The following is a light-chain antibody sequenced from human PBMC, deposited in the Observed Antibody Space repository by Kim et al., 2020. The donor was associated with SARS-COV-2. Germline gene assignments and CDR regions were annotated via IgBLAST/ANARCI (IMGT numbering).Light chain of an antibody. J-gene: IGLJ1*01. CDR2: DVS. V-gene: IGLV2-14*03. Sequence: QSALTQPASVSGSPGQSITISCTGTSSDVGGYNYVSWYQHPPGKAPKLMIYDVSKRPSGVSNRFSGSKSGNTASLTISGLQAEDEADYYCSSYTSSSTFYVFGTGTKVTVL. CDR3: SSYTSSSTFYV. CDR1: SSDVGGYNY.